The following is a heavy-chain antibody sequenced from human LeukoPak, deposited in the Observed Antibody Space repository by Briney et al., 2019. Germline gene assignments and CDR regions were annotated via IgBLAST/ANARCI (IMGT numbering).Heavy chain of an antibody. CDR1: EFTFSSYS. CDR3: AREDGDGYNPLDY. J-gene: IGHJ4*02. V-gene: IGHV3-21*01. CDR2: ISSSSSYI. D-gene: IGHD5-24*01. Sequence: GGSLRLSCAASEFTFSSYSMNWVRQAPGKGLEWVSSISSSSSYIYYADSVKGRFTISRDNAKNSLYLQMNSLRAEDTAVYYCAREDGDGYNPLDYWGQGTLVTVSS.